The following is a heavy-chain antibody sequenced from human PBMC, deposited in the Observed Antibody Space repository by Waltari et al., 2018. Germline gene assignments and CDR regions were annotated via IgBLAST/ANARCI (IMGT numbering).Heavy chain of an antibody. CDR1: GGSFSGYY. J-gene: IGHJ6*02. CDR3: ARDRYGSGSYRRYGMDV. D-gene: IGHD3-10*01. CDR2: INHSGST. Sequence: QVQLQQWGAGLLKPSETLSLTCAVYGGSFSGYYWRWLRQPPGKGLEWIGEINHSGSTNYNPSLKSRVTISVDTSKNQFSLKLSSVTAADTAVYYCARDRYGSGSYRRYGMDVWGQGTTVTVSS. V-gene: IGHV4-34*01.